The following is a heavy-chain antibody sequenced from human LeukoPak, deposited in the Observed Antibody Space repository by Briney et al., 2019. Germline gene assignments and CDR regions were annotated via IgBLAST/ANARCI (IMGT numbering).Heavy chain of an antibody. J-gene: IGHJ6*02. D-gene: IGHD2-15*01. CDR2: ISGSGGST. CDR1: GFTFSSYA. V-gene: IGHV3-23*01. CDR3: AKDKGYCSGGSCYYYYYGMDV. Sequence: GGSLRLSCAAPGFTFSSYAMSWVRQAPGKGLEWVSAISGSGGSTYYADSVKGRFTISRDNSKNTLYLQMNSLRAEDTAVYYCAKDKGYCSGGSCYYYYYGMDVWGQGTTVTVSS.